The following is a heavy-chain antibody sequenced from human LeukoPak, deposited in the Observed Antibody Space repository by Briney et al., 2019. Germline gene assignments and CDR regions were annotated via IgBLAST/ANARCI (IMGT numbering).Heavy chain of an antibody. J-gene: IGHJ4*02. CDR2: ISSSSSYI. D-gene: IGHD4-11*01. CDR3: ARVPDDYMLIDY. Sequence: TPGGSLRLSCAASGFTFSSYSMNWVRQAPGKGLEWVSSISSSSSYIYYADSVKGRFTISRDNAKNSLYLQMNSLRAEDTAVYYCARVPDDYMLIDYWGQGTLVTVSS. V-gene: IGHV3-21*01. CDR1: GFTFSSYS.